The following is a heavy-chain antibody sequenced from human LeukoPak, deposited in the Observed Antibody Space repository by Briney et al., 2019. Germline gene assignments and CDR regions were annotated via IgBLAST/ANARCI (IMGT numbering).Heavy chain of an antibody. CDR3: AKDTRRDYYGSGIFDY. CDR2: ISSSGSTI. Sequence: PGGSLRLSCAASGFTFSSYEMNWVRQAPGKGLEWVSYISSSGSTIYYADSVKGRFTISRDNAKNSLYLQMNSLRAEDTALYYCAKDTRRDYYGSGIFDYWGQGTLVTVSS. D-gene: IGHD3-10*01. CDR1: GFTFSSYE. J-gene: IGHJ4*02. V-gene: IGHV3-48*03.